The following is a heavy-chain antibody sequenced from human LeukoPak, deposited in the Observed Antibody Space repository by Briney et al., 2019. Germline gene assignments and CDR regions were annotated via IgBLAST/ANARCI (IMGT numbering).Heavy chain of an antibody. D-gene: IGHD4-17*01. CDR2: NYYSGLT. J-gene: IGHJ4*02. CDR3: ASGTFDDYGDYDRGDYFDH. CDR1: GASISSSSSS. V-gene: IGHV4-39*02. Sequence: AETLSLTCTVSGASISSSSSSWGRVPQPPGKGPHWNGSNYYSGLTYDNPSLKSRVSISVDPSKNHFSLKVSSVTAADTAVYYCASGTFDDYGDYDRGDYFDHWGQGTLVTVFS.